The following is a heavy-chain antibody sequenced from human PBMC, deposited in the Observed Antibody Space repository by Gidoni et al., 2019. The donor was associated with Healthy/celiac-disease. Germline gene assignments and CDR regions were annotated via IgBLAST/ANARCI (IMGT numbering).Heavy chain of an antibody. Sequence: EVQLLESGGGLVQTGGSLRLHCAASAFTFSSFAMGWVRLAPGKGLEWVSGISGSGGRTYYADSVKGRFTISRDNSKNTLYLQMNSLRGEDTAVYYCAKDTGDGSGSYYNFDYWGQGTLVTVSS. CDR3: AKDTGDGSGSYYNFDY. CDR2: ISGSGGRT. V-gene: IGHV3-23*01. J-gene: IGHJ4*02. D-gene: IGHD3-10*01. CDR1: AFTFSSFA.